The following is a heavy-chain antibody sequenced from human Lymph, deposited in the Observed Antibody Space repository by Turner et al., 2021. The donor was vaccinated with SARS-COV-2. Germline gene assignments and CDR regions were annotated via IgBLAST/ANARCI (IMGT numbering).Heavy chain of an antibody. J-gene: IGHJ4*02. V-gene: IGHV1-69*01. CDR2: IIPICGTA. CDR1: GGTCSSSA. Sequence: QVQLVQSGAETKKPGASVKVSCKASGGTCSSSAISWVRKAPGQGLEWMGGIIPICGTASYAQRFQGRVTITADESTSSAYMELRSLRSEDTAVYYCARGAADCSGGSCYRKGFDYWGQGTPVTVS. D-gene: IGHD2-15*01. CDR3: ARGAADCSGGSCYRKGFDY.